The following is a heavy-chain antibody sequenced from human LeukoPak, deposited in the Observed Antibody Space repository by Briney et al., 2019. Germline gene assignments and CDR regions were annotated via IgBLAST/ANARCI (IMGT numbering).Heavy chain of an antibody. V-gene: IGHV5-51*01. Sequence: GESLKISCKVSGYNFPIYWIGWVRQMPGKGLEWMAIISPADSDTRYSPSFRGQVTISVDKSISTAYLQWNSLEASDTAMYYCARQGGNYVSLDIWGQGTMDTVSS. CDR3: ARQGGNYVSLDI. CDR1: GYNFPIYW. J-gene: IGHJ3*02. CDR2: ISPADSDT. D-gene: IGHD4-11*01.